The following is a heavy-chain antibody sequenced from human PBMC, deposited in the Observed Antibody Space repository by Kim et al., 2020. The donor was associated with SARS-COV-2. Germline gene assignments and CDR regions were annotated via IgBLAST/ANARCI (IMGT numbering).Heavy chain of an antibody. CDR3: ARVVVSYYGMDV. V-gene: IGHV3-53*01. Sequence: GGSLRLSCPASGFTVSSNYMTWVRQTPGKGLEWVSVIYSGGSTYYADSVKGRFTISRDNSKNTLYLQMNSLRAEDTAVYYCARVVVSYYGMDVWGQGTTVTVSS. J-gene: IGHJ6*02. CDR2: IYSGGST. CDR1: GFTVSSNY. D-gene: IGHD2-15*01.